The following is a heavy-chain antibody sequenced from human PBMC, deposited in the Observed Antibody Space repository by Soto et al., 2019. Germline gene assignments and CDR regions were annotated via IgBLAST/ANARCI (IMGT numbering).Heavy chain of an antibody. D-gene: IGHD6-13*01. J-gene: IGHJ4*02. CDR1: GFTFDDYA. CDR3: AGISWYGGYFDY. CDR2: ISWNSGSI. Sequence: EVPLVESGGGLVQPGRSLRLSCAASGFTFDDYAMHWVRQAPGKGLEWVSGISWNSGSIGYADSVKGRFTISRDNAKNSLYLQMNSLRAEDTTLYYCAGISWYGGYFDYWGQGTRVTVSS. V-gene: IGHV3-9*01.